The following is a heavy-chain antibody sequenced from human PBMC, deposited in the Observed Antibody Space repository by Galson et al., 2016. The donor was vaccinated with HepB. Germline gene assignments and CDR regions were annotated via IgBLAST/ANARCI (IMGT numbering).Heavy chain of an antibody. CDR3: ARDRRAGAFDI. D-gene: IGHD6-19*01. J-gene: IGHJ3*02. CDR2: IYYSGST. CDR1: GGSISSYY. Sequence: ETLSLTCTVSGGSISSYYWSWIRQPPGKGLEWIGYIYYSGSTNYNPSLKSRVTISVDTSKNQFSLKLSSVTAADTAVYYCARDRRAGAFDIWGQGTMVTVSS. V-gene: IGHV4-59*01.